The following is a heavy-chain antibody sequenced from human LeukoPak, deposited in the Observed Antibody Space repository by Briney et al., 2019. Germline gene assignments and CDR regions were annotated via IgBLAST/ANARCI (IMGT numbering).Heavy chain of an antibody. Sequence: GGSLRLSCAASGFTFSSYGMHWVRQAPGKGLEWVAFIRYDGSNKYYADSVKGRFTISRDNAKNSLYLQMNSLRAEDTALYYCAKAPGYYGSGSYGMDVWGQGTTVTVSS. CDR1: GFTFSSYG. J-gene: IGHJ6*02. CDR3: AKAPGYYGSGSYGMDV. D-gene: IGHD3-10*01. V-gene: IGHV3-30*02. CDR2: IRYDGSNK.